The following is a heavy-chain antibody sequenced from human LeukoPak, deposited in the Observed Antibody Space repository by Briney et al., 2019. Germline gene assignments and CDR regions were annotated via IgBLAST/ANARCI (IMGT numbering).Heavy chain of an antibody. D-gene: IGHD3-16*01. CDR2: INPSGSSA. Sequence: ASVKVSCKASGYAFTSYYMHWVRQAPGLGREGMGMINPSGSSAHYAQKFQGRVTITRNTSISTAYMELSSLRSEDTAVYYCARGRGKPSYYYYMDVWGKGTTVTVSS. CDR3: ARGRGKPSYYYYMDV. CDR1: GYAFTSYY. V-gene: IGHV1-46*01. J-gene: IGHJ6*03.